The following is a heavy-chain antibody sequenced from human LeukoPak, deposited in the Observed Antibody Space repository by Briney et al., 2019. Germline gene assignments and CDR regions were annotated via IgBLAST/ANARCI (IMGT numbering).Heavy chain of an antibody. J-gene: IGHJ4*02. D-gene: IGHD5-24*01. CDR3: ARRDGYDFDY. Sequence: GGSLKLSCAASGFTFSSYGMHWVRQAPGKGLEWVAVIWYDGTNKYYAVSVKGRFTISRDNSKNTLYLQMNSLSAEGTAVYYCARRDGYDFDYWGQGTLVTVSS. CDR1: GFTFSSYG. V-gene: IGHV3-33*08. CDR2: IWYDGTNK.